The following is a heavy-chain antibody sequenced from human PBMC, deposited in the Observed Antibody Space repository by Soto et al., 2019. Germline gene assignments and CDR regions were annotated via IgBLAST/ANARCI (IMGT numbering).Heavy chain of an antibody. D-gene: IGHD2-2*01. CDR1: GFTFSSYG. V-gene: IGHV3-33*01. CDR3: AREDIVVVPAARAAAGFPFDY. J-gene: IGHJ4*02. Sequence: GGSLRLSCAASGFTFSSYGMHWVRQAPGEGLEWVAVIWYDGSNKYYADSVKGRFTISRDNSKNTLYLQMNSLRAEDTAVYYCAREDIVVVPAARAAAGFPFDYWGQGTLVTVSS. CDR2: IWYDGSNK.